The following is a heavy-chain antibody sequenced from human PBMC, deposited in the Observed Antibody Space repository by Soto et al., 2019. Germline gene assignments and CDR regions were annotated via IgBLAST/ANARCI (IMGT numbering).Heavy chain of an antibody. D-gene: IGHD2-2*01. Sequence: GASVKVSCKASGGTFSSYAISWVRQAPGQGLEWMGVIIPIFGTANYAQKFQGRVTITADESTSTAYMELSSLRSEDTAVYYCARGGVPLLVPADNRYYGMDVWGQGTTVTVSS. CDR2: IIPIFGTA. CDR3: ARGGVPLLVPADNRYYGMDV. J-gene: IGHJ6*02. CDR1: GGTFSSYA. V-gene: IGHV1-69*13.